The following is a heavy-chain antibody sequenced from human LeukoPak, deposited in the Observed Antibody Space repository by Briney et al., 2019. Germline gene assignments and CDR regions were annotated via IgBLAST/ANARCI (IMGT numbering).Heavy chain of an antibody. CDR2: INHSGST. CDR3: ARHPEGGYCSSTSCRGGFDP. D-gene: IGHD2-2*01. J-gene: IGHJ5*02. V-gene: IGHV4-34*01. Sequence: SETLSLTCAVSGGSFSAYYWSWIRQPPGKGLEWIGEINHSGSTNYNPSLKSRVTISVDTSKNQFSLKLSSVTAADTAVYYCARHPEGGYCSSTSCRGGFDPWGQGTLVTVSS. CDR1: GGSFSAYY.